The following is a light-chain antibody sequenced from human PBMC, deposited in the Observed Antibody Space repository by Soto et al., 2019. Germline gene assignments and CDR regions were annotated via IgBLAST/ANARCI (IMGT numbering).Light chain of an antibody. CDR3: SSSASRILV. CDR2: EVT. V-gene: IGLV2-14*01. Sequence: QSVLTQPASVSGSPGQSITISCTGGRSDVGGYNYVSWYQHHPGKAPKLLIYEVTNRPSGVSDRFSGSKSGNTASLTISGQQAEEEAYYYCSSSASRILVFAGGTKLTVL. J-gene: IGLJ2*01. CDR1: RSDVGGYNY.